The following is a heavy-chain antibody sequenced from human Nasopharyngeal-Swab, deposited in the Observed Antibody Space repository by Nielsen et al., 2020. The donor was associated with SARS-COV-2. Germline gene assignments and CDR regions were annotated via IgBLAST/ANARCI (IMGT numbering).Heavy chain of an antibody. CDR3: ARESVVTGMDDAPDI. V-gene: IGHV3-7*04. D-gene: IGHD2-21*02. CDR2: IRQDAREQ. Sequence: GGSLRPSSAASGFPFSKHYMTWVRQPPGKGLEWVANIRQDAREQFYVDSVKVRFTISRYNAKNSVFLQMNSLRSEDTAVYYCARESVVTGMDDAPDIWGRGTMVTVSS. CDR1: GFPFSKHY. J-gene: IGHJ3*02.